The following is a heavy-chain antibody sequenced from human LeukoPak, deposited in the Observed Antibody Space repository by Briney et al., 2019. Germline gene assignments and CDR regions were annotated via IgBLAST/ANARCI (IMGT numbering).Heavy chain of an antibody. CDR3: ARLAGFGARGPNPDINYYYYYMDV. CDR2: IYNSWST. Sequence: SETLSLTCTVSGASISSSSYYWGWIRQPPGKGLERFGSIYNSWSTYYNPSLKSRVTLSVDTSKNLFYLKLRSVTAADTAVYYCARLAGFGARGPNPDINYYYYYMDVWGKGTTVTVSS. J-gene: IGHJ6*03. V-gene: IGHV4-39*01. CDR1: GASISSSSYY. D-gene: IGHD3-10*01.